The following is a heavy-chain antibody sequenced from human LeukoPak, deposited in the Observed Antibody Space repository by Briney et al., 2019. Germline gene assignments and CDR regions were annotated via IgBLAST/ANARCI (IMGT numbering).Heavy chain of an antibody. V-gene: IGHV3-15*01. CDR3: TTDYSSSWYEDYFDY. CDR1: GFTFSNAW. D-gene: IGHD6-13*01. CDR2: VKSRADGGTT. Sequence: GGSLRLSCAASGFTFSNAWMSWARQAPGKGLEWVGRVKSRADGGTTDYAAPVKGRFTISRDDSKNTLYLQMSSLKTEDTAVYYCTTDYSSSWYEDYFDYWGQGTLVTVSS. J-gene: IGHJ4*02.